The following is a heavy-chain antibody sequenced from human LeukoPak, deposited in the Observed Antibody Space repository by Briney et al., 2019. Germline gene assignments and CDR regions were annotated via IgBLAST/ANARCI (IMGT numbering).Heavy chain of an antibody. D-gene: IGHD1-26*01. V-gene: IGHV5-51*01. J-gene: IGHJ4*02. CDR2: FYPGDSDT. CDR3: ARHSGTYFDY. CDR1: GYSFTSYW. Sequence: GESLKISCKGSGYSFTSYWIAWVRQMPGKGLEWMGIFYPGDSDTKYSPSFQGQVTISADKSISIAYLQWSSLKASDTAMYYCARHSGTYFDYWGQGTLVTVSS.